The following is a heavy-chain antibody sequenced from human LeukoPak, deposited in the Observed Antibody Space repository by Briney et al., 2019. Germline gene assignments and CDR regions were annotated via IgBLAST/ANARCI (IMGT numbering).Heavy chain of an antibody. J-gene: IGHJ4*02. D-gene: IGHD3-16*02. CDR2: IKQGGSEK. CDR3: ARADYDYVWGSYRQYYFDY. Sequence: GGSLRLSCAASGFTFSSYWMSWVRQAPGKGLEWVADIKQGGSEKYYVDSVKGRFTIPRDNAKNSLYLQMNSLRAEDTAVYYCARADYDYVWGSYRQYYFDYWGQGTLVTVSS. V-gene: IGHV3-7*01. CDR1: GFTFSSYW.